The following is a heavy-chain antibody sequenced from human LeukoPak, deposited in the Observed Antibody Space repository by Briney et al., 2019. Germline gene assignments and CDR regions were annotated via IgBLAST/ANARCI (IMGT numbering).Heavy chain of an antibody. CDR2: INHSGST. D-gene: IGHD6-6*01. J-gene: IGHJ4*02. Sequence: PSETLSLTCAVYGGSFSGYYWSWIRQPPGKGLEWIGEINHSGSTNYNPSLKSRVTISVDTSKNQFSLKLSSVTAADTAVYYCARVSGRPASSGDYWGQGTLVTVSS. V-gene: IGHV4-34*01. CDR3: ARVSGRPASSGDY. CDR1: GGSFSGYY.